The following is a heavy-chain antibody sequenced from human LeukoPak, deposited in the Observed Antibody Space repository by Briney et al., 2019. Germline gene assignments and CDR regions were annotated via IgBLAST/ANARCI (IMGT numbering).Heavy chain of an antibody. V-gene: IGHV3-74*01. CDR3: ARARAYSYGYPDY. Sequence: GGSLRLSCAASGFTFSSYWMYWVRQAPGKGLVWVSRISTDGTSTSYADSVKGRFTISRDNAKNTLYLQMNSLRAEDTALYYCARARAYSYGYPDYWGQGTLVTVSS. D-gene: IGHD5-18*01. CDR1: GFTFSSYW. CDR2: ISTDGTST. J-gene: IGHJ4*02.